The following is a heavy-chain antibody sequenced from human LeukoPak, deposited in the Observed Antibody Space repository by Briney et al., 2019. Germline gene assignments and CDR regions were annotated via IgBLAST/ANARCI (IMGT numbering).Heavy chain of an antibody. CDR2: ISGSGGST. J-gene: IGHJ4*02. CDR3: AKGGSLYYFDY. D-gene: IGHD1-26*01. Sequence: PGGSLRLSCAASGFTFSSYAMSWVRQAPGKGLEGVSAISGSGGSTYYADSVKGRVTISRDTSKNSLYLQMHSLRAEATAVYSCAKGGSLYYFDYWGQGPLVTVSS. V-gene: IGHV3-23*01. CDR1: GFTFSSYA.